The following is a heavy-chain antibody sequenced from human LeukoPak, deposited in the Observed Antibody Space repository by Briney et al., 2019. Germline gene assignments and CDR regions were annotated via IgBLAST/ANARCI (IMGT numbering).Heavy chain of an antibody. V-gene: IGHV4-39*01. CDR1: GGSISSSSYH. J-gene: IGHJ2*01. Sequence: PSETLSLTCTVSGGSISSSSYHWGWIRQPPGKGLEWIGSIYYSGSTYYNPSLKSRVTISVDTSKNQFSLKLSSVTAADTAVYYCARHVGSGYWYFDLWGRGTLVTVSS. CDR3: ARHVGSGYWYFDL. CDR2: IYYSGST. D-gene: IGHD2-15*01.